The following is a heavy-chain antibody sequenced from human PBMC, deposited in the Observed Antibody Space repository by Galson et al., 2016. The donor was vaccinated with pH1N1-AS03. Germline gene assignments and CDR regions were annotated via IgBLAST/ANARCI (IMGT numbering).Heavy chain of an antibody. J-gene: IGHJ3*01. D-gene: IGHD6-19*01. CDR1: GFSFSTYW. V-gene: IGHV3-74*01. CDR3: AKEVGSSGWFDACDL. CDR2: INGDATTT. Sequence: SLRLSCAASGFSFSTYWMYWVRQAPGKGLVWLARINGDATTTNYADSERGRFTISRDNAKNTLHLQMNSLRVEDTANYFCAKEVGSSGWFDACDLWGQGTVVTVSS.